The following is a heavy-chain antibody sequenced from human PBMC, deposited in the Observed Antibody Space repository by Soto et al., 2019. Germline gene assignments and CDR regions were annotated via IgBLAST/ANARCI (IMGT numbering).Heavy chain of an antibody. CDR3: ATPQKGYNWNYFDH. J-gene: IGHJ4*02. Sequence: SETLSLTCAVSGASISGSYYYWAWLRQSPGKGPEWIGSVFYTGFTSYNPSLESSVSVSVDTSKSQFSLKLSAVTAADTAVYYCATPQKGYNWNYFDHWGQGALVTVSS. D-gene: IGHD1-20*01. V-gene: IGHV4-39*01. CDR2: VFYTGFT. CDR1: GASISGSYYY.